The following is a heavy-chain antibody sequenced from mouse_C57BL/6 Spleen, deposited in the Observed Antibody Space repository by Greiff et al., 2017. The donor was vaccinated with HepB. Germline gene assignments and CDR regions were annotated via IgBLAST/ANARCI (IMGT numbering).Heavy chain of an antibody. CDR1: GFTFSSYG. CDR2: ISSGGSYT. V-gene: IGHV5-6*02. CDR3: ARRRPYWYFDV. Sequence: EVMLVESGGDLVKPGGSLKLSCAASGFTFSSYGMSWVRQTPDKRLEWVATISSGGSYTYYPDSVKGRFTISRDNAKNTLYLQMSSLKSEDTAMYYCARRRPYWYFDVWGAGTTVTVSS. J-gene: IGHJ1*01.